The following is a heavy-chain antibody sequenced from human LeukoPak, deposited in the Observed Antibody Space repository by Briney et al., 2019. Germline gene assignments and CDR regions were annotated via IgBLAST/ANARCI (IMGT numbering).Heavy chain of an antibody. CDR1: GFTFSSYA. CDR3: ARQVGDYGDYAHDY. Sequence: PGRSLRLSCAAPGFTFSSYAMHWVRQAPGKGLEWVAVISYDGSNKYYADSVKGRFTISRDNSKNTLYLQMNSLRAEDTAVYYCARQVGDYGDYAHDYWGQGTLVTVSS. CDR2: ISYDGSNK. J-gene: IGHJ4*02. V-gene: IGHV3-30*04. D-gene: IGHD4-17*01.